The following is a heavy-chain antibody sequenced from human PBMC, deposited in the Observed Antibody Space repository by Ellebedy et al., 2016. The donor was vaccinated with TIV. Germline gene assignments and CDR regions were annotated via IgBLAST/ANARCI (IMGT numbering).Heavy chain of an antibody. V-gene: IGHV4-59*01. Sequence: MPSETLSLTCAASGGSLSHYYWSWIRQSPGKGLEWIGYISNGGSTDYNASLKGRVVISTDRSGTQISLTMTSVTAADSAIYYWARFVAYGAGDCWFDPWGQGTLVTVSS. J-gene: IGHJ5*02. CDR2: ISNGGST. CDR1: GGSLSHYY. D-gene: IGHD2-21*01. CDR3: ARFVAYGAGDCWFDP.